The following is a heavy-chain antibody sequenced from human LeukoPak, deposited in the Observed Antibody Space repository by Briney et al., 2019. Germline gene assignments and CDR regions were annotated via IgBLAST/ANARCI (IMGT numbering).Heavy chain of an antibody. CDR3: ARVVSSSRRRSYYFDY. Sequence: ASVKVSCKASRGTFSSYAISWVRQAPGQGLEWTGGIIPIFGTANYAQKFQGRVTITADESTSTAYMELSSLRSEDTAVYYCARVVSSSRRRSYYFDYWGQGTLVTVSS. CDR1: RGTFSSYA. V-gene: IGHV1-69*13. CDR2: IIPIFGTA. J-gene: IGHJ4*02. D-gene: IGHD6-6*01.